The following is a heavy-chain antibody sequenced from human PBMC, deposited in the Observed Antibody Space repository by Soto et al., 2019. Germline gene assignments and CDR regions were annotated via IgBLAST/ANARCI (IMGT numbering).Heavy chain of an antibody. D-gene: IGHD1-26*01. Sequence: PSETLSLTCTVSGGSISSYYWSWIRQPPGKGLEWIGYIYYSGSTNYNPSLKSRVTISVDTSKNQFSLKPSSVTAADTAVYYCARDSGSTNGFDYWGQGTLVTVS. J-gene: IGHJ4*02. CDR1: GGSISSYY. CDR2: IYYSGST. V-gene: IGHV4-59*12. CDR3: ARDSGSTNGFDY.